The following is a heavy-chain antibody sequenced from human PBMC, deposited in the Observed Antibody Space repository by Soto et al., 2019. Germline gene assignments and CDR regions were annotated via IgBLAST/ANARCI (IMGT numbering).Heavy chain of an antibody. V-gene: IGHV4-59*01. Sequence: SGTLSLTCTVSGGAISIYNWKWIRQLPGKGLEWIGYVYRSGGTSYNPSLQSRVTISVDTCKNQFSLNLRNVTAADTAVYYCAREDSSGGYRAFDSRGQGPRGTVSS. D-gene: IGHD6-19*01. CDR3: AREDSSGGYRAFDS. CDR1: GGAISIYN. CDR2: VYRSGGT. J-gene: IGHJ4*02.